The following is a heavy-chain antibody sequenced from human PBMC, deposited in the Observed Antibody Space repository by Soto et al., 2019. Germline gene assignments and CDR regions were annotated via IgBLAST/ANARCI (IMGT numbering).Heavy chain of an antibody. J-gene: IGHJ6*02. CDR3: ARDAPIEATYYYGMDV. CDR2: IYYSGST. D-gene: IGHD1-26*01. V-gene: IGHV4-61*01. CDR1: GGSVSSGSYY. Sequence: SETLSLTCTVSGGSVSSGSYYWSWIRQPPGKGLEWIGYIYYSGSTNYNPSLKSRVTISVDTSKNQFSLKLSSVTAADTAVYYCARDAPIEATYYYGMDVWGQGTTVTV.